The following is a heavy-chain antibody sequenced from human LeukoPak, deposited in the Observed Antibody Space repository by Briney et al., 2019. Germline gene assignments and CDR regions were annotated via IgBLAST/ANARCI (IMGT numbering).Heavy chain of an antibody. Sequence: PGRSLRLSCAASGFTFSSYAMHWVRQAPGKGLEWVAVISYDGSNKYYADSVKGRFTISRDNSKNTLYLQMNSLRAEDTAVYYCAGEISGYDDYYFDYWGQGTLVTVSS. D-gene: IGHD5-12*01. V-gene: IGHV3-30*04. J-gene: IGHJ4*02. CDR3: AGEISGYDDYYFDY. CDR1: GFTFSSYA. CDR2: ISYDGSNK.